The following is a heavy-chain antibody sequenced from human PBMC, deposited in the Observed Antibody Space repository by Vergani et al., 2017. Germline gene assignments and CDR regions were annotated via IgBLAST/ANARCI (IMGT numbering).Heavy chain of an antibody. V-gene: IGHV3-11*04. Sequence: QVQLVESGGGLVKPGGSLRLSCAASGFSFSDHYMTWIRQAPGKGLEWISYISNSGNTINYADSVKGRFIVSRDNAKKSLYLQMNSLRVEDTAVYYCASGSSGFFTLTSPNWFDPWGQGTLVTVS. CDR3: ASGSSGFFTLTSPNWFDP. J-gene: IGHJ5*02. D-gene: IGHD3-3*01. CDR1: GFSFSDHY. CDR2: ISNSGNTI.